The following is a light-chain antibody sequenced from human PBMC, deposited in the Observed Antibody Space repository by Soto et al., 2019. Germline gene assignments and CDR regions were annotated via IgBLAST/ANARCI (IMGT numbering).Light chain of an antibody. CDR1: NIGSKS. V-gene: IGLV3-21*02. J-gene: IGLJ3*02. CDR3: QVRDSSNDYLV. Sequence: SYELTQPPSVSVAPGQTARITCEGHNIGSKSVHWYQLRPGQAPEVVLYDDTDRPSGIPERFSGSNSGDTATLTITRVEAGDGAYYYCQVRDSSNDYLVFGGGTKLTVL. CDR2: DDT.